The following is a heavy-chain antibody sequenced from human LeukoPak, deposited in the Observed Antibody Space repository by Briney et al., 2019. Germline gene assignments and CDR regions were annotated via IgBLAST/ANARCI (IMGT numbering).Heavy chain of an antibody. Sequence: GGSLRLSCAASGFTFRNYWMTWVRQVPGKGLECVANIKEGGSDKNYVDSVKGRFTISRDNAKNSLFLQMISLRAEDTAVYYCARDASPYDSGGYYYDAFDIWGRGTMVTVSS. J-gene: IGHJ3*02. CDR2: IKEGGSDK. D-gene: IGHD3-22*01. CDR3: ARDASPYDSGGYYYDAFDI. V-gene: IGHV3-7*01. CDR1: GFTFRNYW.